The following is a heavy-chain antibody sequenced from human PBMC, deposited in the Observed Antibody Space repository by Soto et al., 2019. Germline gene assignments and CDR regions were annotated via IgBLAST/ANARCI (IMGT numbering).Heavy chain of an antibody. J-gene: IGHJ4*02. CDR3: ARVGGRSSLGSDS. CDR1: GFTFSTYW. CDR2: INSDGSST. Sequence: EVQLVESGGGLVQPGGSLRLSCAASGFTFSTYWMHWVRQAPGKGLIWVSRINSDGSSTSYADSVKGRFTSSRDNAKNTRYLQMNSLRAEDTAVYYCARVGGRSSLGSDSWGQGTLVTVSS. V-gene: IGHV3-74*01.